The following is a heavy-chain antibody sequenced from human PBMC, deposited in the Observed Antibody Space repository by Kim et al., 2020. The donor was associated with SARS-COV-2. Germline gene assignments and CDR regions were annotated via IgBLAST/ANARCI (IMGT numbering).Heavy chain of an antibody. J-gene: IGHJ5*02. D-gene: IGHD3-10*01. Sequence: DSVKGRFTISRDNAKNSLYLQMNSLRAEDTAVYYCARDMVRGVIISWFDPWGQGTLVTVSS. V-gene: IGHV3-21*01. CDR3: ARDMVRGVIISWFDP.